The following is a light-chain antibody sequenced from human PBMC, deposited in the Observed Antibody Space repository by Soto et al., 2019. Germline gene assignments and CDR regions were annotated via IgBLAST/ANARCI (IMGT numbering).Light chain of an antibody. Sequence: ETVLTQSPGTLSLSPGERVTLSCRTSRSVSSSYLAWYQQKPGQAPRLLMYGASNRASGIPDRFSGSGSGTDFTLTISRLEPEDFAVYYCQQYGGSSLIIFGQGTRLEIK. CDR1: RSVSSSY. CDR2: GAS. J-gene: IGKJ5*01. CDR3: QQYGGSSLII. V-gene: IGKV3-20*01.